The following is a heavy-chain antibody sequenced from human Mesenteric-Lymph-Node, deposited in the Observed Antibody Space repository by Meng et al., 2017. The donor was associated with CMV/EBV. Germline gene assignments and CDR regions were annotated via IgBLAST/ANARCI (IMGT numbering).Heavy chain of an antibody. Sequence: GGSLRLSCAASGFASGNAWMNWVRQTPGKGLEWVGRIKSKMDGGTTDYAAPVKGRFSISRDDSKNALYLRMNSLKTEDTAVYYCTTEDVVREFEKDAFDIWGQGTVVTVSS. CDR2: IKSKMDGGTT. D-gene: IGHD5-24*01. V-gene: IGHV3-15*01. CDR1: GFASGNAW. CDR3: TTEDVVREFEKDAFDI. J-gene: IGHJ3*02.